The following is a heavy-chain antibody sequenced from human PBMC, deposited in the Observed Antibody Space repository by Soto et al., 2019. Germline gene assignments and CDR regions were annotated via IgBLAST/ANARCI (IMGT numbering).Heavy chain of an antibody. J-gene: IGHJ6*02. V-gene: IGHV3-30*18. Sequence: QVQLVESGGGVVQPGRSLRVSCAASGFTFSSHGMHWVRQAPGKGLEWVAVVSHDGSSQSYADSVKGRFTISRDNYQNMVFLQMNSLRTEDTAVYYCAKAQAGWDSQTNGLDVWGQGTTVTVSS. D-gene: IGHD1-26*01. CDR1: GFTFSSHG. CDR2: VSHDGSSQ. CDR3: AKAQAGWDSQTNGLDV.